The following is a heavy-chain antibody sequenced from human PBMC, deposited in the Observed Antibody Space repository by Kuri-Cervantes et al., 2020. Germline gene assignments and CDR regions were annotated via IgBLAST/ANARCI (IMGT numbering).Heavy chain of an antibody. Sequence: GGSLRLSCAASGFTVSSNYMSWVRQAPGKGLEWVSVIYSCGSTYYADSVKGRFTISRDNSKNTLYLQMNSLRAEDTAVYYCARAVMELEPLDYWGQGTLVTVSS. CDR2: IYSCGST. CDR3: ARAVMELEPLDY. D-gene: IGHD1-14*01. J-gene: IGHJ4*02. V-gene: IGHV3-66*03. CDR1: GFTVSSNY.